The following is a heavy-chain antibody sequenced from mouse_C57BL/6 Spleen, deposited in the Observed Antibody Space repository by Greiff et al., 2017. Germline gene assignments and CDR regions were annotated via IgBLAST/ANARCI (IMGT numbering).Heavy chain of an antibody. D-gene: IGHD1-1*01. CDR1: GYTFTSYW. CDR2: INPSSGYT. J-gene: IGHJ4*01. Sequence: QVQLQQSGAELAKPGASVKLSCKASGYTFTSYWMHWVKQRPGQGLEWIGYINPSSGYTKYNQKFKDKATLTADKSSSTAYMQLSSLTYEDSAVYYCARGDYGSSGAMDYWGQGTSGTVSS. CDR3: ARGDYGSSGAMDY. V-gene: IGHV1-7*01.